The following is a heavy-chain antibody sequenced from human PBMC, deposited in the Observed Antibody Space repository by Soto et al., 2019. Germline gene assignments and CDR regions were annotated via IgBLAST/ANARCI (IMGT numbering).Heavy chain of an antibody. D-gene: IGHD1-7*01. V-gene: IGHV4-39*01. J-gene: IGHJ4*02. CDR3: WGWNYAGTFDY. CDR2: IYYSGST. CDR1: VGSISSSSYY. Sequence: KPAETLSLACTVSVGSISSSSYYWGWIRQPPGKGLEWIGSIYYSGSTYYNPSLKSRVTISVDTSKNQFSLKLSSVTAADTAVYYCWGWNYAGTFDYWGQGTLVTVSS.